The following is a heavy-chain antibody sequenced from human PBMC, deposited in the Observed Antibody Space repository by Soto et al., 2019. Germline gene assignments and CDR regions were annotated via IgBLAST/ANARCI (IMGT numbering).Heavy chain of an antibody. V-gene: IGHV3-30-3*01. CDR1: VFTVSSYA. CDR3: ARDRDFWSGYYFYYYGMDV. Sequence: PGGSLRLCCAASVFTVSSYAMHWVRQAPGKGLEWVAVISYDGSNKYYADSVKGRFTISRDNSKNTLYLQMNSLRAEDTAVYYCARDRDFWSGYYFYYYGMDVWGQGTTVTVSS. D-gene: IGHD3-3*01. J-gene: IGHJ6*02. CDR2: ISYDGSNK.